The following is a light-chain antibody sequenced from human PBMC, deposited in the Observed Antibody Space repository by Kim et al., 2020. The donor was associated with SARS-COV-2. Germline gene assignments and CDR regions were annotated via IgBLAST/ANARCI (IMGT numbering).Light chain of an antibody. CDR2: AAS. CDR3: QKYNGAPWT. J-gene: IGKJ1*01. Sequence: DIQMTQSPSSLSASVGDRVTITCRASQGISKDLAWYQQKPGNAPKLLIFAASALQSGVPTRFSGSGLGTDFTLTISSLQPEDVATYYCQKYNGAPWTFGQGTKLEI. CDR1: QGISKD. V-gene: IGKV1-27*01.